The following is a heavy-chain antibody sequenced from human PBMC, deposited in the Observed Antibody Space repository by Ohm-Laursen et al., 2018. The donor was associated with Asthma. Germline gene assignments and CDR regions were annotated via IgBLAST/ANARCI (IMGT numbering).Heavy chain of an antibody. D-gene: IGHD5-18*01. CDR1: GDSLTNGGLY. Sequence: TLSLTWTISGDSLTNGGLYWSWIRQHPGKGLEWLGYIFFHVNTDYNPSLKSRLTISADTSKNQFYLKLSSVTAADTAVYYCARGWGSSYGEYYFDFWGQGILVTVSS. CDR3: ARGWGSSYGEYYFDF. J-gene: IGHJ4*02. V-gene: IGHV4-31*02. CDR2: IFFHVNT.